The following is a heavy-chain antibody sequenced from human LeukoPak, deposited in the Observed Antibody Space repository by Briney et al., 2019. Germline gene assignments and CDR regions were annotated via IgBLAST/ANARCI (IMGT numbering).Heavy chain of an antibody. J-gene: IGHJ4*02. Sequence: GGSLRLSCAASGFTFSSYGMHWVRQAPGKGLEWLAVIWYDGSNKYYADSVKGRFTISRDNSKNTLYLQMNSLRAEDTAVYYCARGEPLFLYYWGQGTLVTVSS. CDR3: ARGEPLFLYY. CDR2: IWYDGSNK. V-gene: IGHV3-33*01. CDR1: GFTFSSYG. D-gene: IGHD1-14*01.